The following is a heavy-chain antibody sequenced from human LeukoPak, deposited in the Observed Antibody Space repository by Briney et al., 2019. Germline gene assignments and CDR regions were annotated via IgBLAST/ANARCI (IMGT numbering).Heavy chain of an antibody. J-gene: IGHJ3*01. CDR3: ARYYSDAFDV. CDR2: ISATTGRII. Sequence: GGSLRLSCAASGFTFSDFYMTWIRQAPGKGLEWLSYISATTGRIIYYADSVKGRFTISRGNTKNSLFLQMVSLRVEDTALYYCARYYSDAFDVWGQGTVVTVSS. D-gene: IGHD3-10*01. CDR1: GFTFSDFY. V-gene: IGHV3-11*04.